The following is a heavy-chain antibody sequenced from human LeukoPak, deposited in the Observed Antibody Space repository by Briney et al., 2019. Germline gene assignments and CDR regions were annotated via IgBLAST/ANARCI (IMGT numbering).Heavy chain of an antibody. D-gene: IGHD6-19*01. V-gene: IGHV3-21*01. J-gene: IGHJ6*03. CDR1: GFTFSSYS. Sequence: KPGGSLRLSCAASGFTFSSYSMNWVRQAPGKGLEWVSSISSSSSYIYYADSVKGRFTISRDNAKNSLYLQMNSLRAEDTAVYYCARSGAVAARGVYYYYYYMDVWGKGTTVTVSS. CDR3: ARSGAVAARGVYYYYYYMDV. CDR2: ISSSSSYI.